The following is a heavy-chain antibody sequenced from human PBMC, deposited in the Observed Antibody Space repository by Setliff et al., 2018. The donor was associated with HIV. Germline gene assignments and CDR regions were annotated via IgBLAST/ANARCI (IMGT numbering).Heavy chain of an antibody. CDR1: GGSISSYY. V-gene: IGHV4-59*01. CDR3: ARGTYYYDSSGYFSAFDI. CDR2: IYYSGST. J-gene: IGHJ3*02. D-gene: IGHD3-22*01. Sequence: SETLSLTCTVSGGSISSYYWSWIRQPPGKGLEWIGYIYYSGSTNYNPSLKSRVAISVDTSKNQFSLKLSSVTAADTAVYYCARGTYYYDSSGYFSAFDIWGQGTMVTVSS.